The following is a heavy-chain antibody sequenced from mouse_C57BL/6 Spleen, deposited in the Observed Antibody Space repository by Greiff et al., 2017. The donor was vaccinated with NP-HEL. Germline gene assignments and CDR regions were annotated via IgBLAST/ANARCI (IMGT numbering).Heavy chain of an antibody. D-gene: IGHD1-1*01. CDR1: GYTFTDYY. Sequence: EVKLQQSGPELVQPGASVKISCKASGYTFTDYYMNWVKQSHGKSLEWIGDINPNNGGTSYNQKFKGKATLTVDKSSSTAYMELRSLTSEDSAVYYCARGGYYGSSYDYWGQGTTLTVSS. CDR3: ARGGYYGSSYDY. CDR2: INPNNGGT. J-gene: IGHJ2*01. V-gene: IGHV1-26*01.